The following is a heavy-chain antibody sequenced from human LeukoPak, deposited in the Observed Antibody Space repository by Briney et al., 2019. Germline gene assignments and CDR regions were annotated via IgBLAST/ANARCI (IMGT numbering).Heavy chain of an antibody. J-gene: IGHJ6*03. Sequence: SVKASCKASGGTFSSYAISWVRQAPGQGLEWMGGIIPIFGTANYAQKFQGRVTITTDESTSTAYMELSSLRSEDTAVYYCARAPDTAMGYYYYYYMDVWGKGTTVTVSS. CDR1: GGTFSSYA. CDR3: ARAPDTAMGYYYYYYMDV. D-gene: IGHD5-18*01. V-gene: IGHV1-69*05. CDR2: IIPIFGTA.